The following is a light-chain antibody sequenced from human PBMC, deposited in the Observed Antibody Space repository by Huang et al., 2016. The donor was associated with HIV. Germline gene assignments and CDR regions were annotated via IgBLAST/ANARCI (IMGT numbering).Light chain of an antibody. V-gene: IGKV1-9*01. Sequence: IQLTQSPSSLSASVGDRVTITCRARQCIISYLAWYQQKPGKAPKLLIYAASTLQSGVPARFSGSGSGTYFTLTISSLQPEDFATYYCQQLNSYPYTFGQGTKLEIK. CDR3: QQLNSYPYT. CDR2: AAS. CDR1: QCIISY. J-gene: IGKJ2*01.